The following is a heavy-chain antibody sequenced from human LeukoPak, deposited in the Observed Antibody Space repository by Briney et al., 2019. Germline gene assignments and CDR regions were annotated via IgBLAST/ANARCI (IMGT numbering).Heavy chain of an antibody. D-gene: IGHD2-15*01. CDR1: GFTFSSYS. J-gene: IGHJ3*02. Sequence: GGSLRLSCAASGFTFSSYSMNWVRQAPGKGLEWVAVISYDGSNKYYADSVKGRFTISIDSSKNTLYLQMNSLRPDDTAVYYCARTPRPNRWSDAFDIWGQGTMVTVSS. CDR3: ARTPRPNRWSDAFDI. V-gene: IGHV3-30*05. CDR2: ISYDGSNK.